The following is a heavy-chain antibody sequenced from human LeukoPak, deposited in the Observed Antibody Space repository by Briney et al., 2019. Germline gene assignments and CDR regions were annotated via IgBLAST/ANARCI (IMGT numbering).Heavy chain of an antibody. CDR2: IKKDGSEK. CDR3: ARDLNDYVWGSYKMDWFDP. CDR1: GFTFSSHR. V-gene: IGHV3-7*01. D-gene: IGHD3-16*01. Sequence: GGSLRLSCAASGFTFSSHRMSWVRQAPGKGLEWVANIKKDGSEKYYVDSVKGRFTISRDNAKTSLYLQMNSLRAEDTAVYYCARDLNDYVWGSYKMDWFDPWGQGTLVTVSS. J-gene: IGHJ5*02.